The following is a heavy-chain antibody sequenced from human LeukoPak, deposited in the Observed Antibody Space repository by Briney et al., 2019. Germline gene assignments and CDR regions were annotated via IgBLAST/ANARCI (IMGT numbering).Heavy chain of an antibody. CDR1: GYSISNNFY. D-gene: IGHD3-3*01. CDR3: ARQRTSGSASNLRVAQIDS. V-gene: IGHV4-38-2*02. J-gene: IGHJ4*02. CDR2: INHSWST. Sequence: SETLSLTCTVSGYSISNNFYWAWIRQSPGKGLEWIVSINHSWSTYYNPSLKSRATISVDTSKNQISLKVSSVTAADSALYFCARQRTSGSASNLRVAQIDSWGQGTLVTVSS.